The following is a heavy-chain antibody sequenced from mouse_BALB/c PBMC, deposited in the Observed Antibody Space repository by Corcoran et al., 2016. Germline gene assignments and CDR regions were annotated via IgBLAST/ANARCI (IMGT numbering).Heavy chain of an antibody. J-gene: IGHJ3*01. D-gene: IGHD1-1*01. CDR1: GYSFTGYT. Sequence: EVQLQQSGPELVKPGASMKISCKASGYSFTGYTMNRVKQSHGKNLEGIGLINPYNGGTSYNQKFKGKATLTVDKSSSTAYMELLSLTSDDSAVYYCARASITTVVAEGFAYWGQGTLVTVSA. V-gene: IGHV1-18*01. CDR2: INPYNGGT. CDR3: ARASITTVVAEGFAY.